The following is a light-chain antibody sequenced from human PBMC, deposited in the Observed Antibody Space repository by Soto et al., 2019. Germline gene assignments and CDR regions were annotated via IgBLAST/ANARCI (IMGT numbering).Light chain of an antibody. J-gene: IGKJ5*01. CDR3: QQYGSSIT. V-gene: IGKV3-20*01. Sequence: IVLPQSPGTLSLSPGERATLPCRASQSVKSSYLAWYQHKPGQAPRLLIYGTSSRATGIPDRFSGSGSGTDFTLTISRLEPEDFAVYYYQQYGSSITFGQGTRLEIK. CDR1: QSVKSSY. CDR2: GTS.